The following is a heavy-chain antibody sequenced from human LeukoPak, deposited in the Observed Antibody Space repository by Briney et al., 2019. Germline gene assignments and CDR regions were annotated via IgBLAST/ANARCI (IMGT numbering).Heavy chain of an antibody. CDR1: GGSISSYY. CDR3: VAVTRGEYFQH. D-gene: IGHD3-10*01. CDR2: IYYSGST. Sequence: ASETLSLTCTVSGGSISSYYWSWIRQPPGKGLEWIGYIYYSGSTNYNPSLKSRVTISVDASKNQFSLKLSSVTAADTAVYYCVAVTRGEYFQHWGQGTLVTVSS. V-gene: IGHV4-59*12. J-gene: IGHJ1*01.